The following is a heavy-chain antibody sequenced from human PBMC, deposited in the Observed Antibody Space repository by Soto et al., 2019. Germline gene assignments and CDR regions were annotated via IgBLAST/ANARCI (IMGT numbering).Heavy chain of an antibody. Sequence: QVQLVQSGAEVKKPGSSVKVSCKASGGTFSSYAISWVRQAPGQGLEWMGGIIPIFGTANYAQKFQGRVTITADESTSTAYMELSILRSEDTAVYYCARDQTKYYDFWSAYYYYGMDVWGQGTTVTVSS. CDR3: ARDQTKYYDFWSAYYYYGMDV. J-gene: IGHJ6*02. CDR2: IIPIFGTA. V-gene: IGHV1-69*19. D-gene: IGHD3-3*01. CDR1: GGTFSSYA.